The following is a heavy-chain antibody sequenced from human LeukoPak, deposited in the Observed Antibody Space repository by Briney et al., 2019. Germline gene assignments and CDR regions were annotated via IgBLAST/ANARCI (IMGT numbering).Heavy chain of an antibody. J-gene: IGHJ6*03. V-gene: IGHV3-7*01. D-gene: IGHD2-15*01. CDR1: GFTFSSHA. CDR3: ARAADCSGGCCYLYYYYYYMDV. Sequence: PGGSLGLSXAASGFTFSSHAMSWVRQAPGKGVEWVANIKQDGSEKYYVDSVKGRFTISRDNAENSLYLQMNSLRAEDTAVYYCARAADCSGGCCYLYYYYYYMDVWGKGTTVTVSS. CDR2: IKQDGSEK.